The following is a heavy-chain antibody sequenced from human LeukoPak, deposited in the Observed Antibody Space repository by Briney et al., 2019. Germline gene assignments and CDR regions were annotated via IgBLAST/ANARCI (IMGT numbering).Heavy chain of an antibody. CDR2: LYSGGTT. J-gene: IGHJ4*02. CDR3: AREPGTDYRKYYFDY. V-gene: IGHV3-53*01. Sequence: GGSLRLSCAASGFTVSSYSMSWVRQAPEMGLEWVSVLYSGGTTYYADSVKGRFTISRDNSKNTLYLQMDSLRAEDTAVYYCAREPGTDYRKYYFDYWGQGTLVTVSP. CDR1: GFTVSSYS. D-gene: IGHD1-14*01.